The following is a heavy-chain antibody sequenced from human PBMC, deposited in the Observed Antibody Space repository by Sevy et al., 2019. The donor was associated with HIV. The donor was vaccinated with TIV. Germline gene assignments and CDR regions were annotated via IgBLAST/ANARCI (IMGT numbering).Heavy chain of an antibody. CDR1: GYTFTSYD. V-gene: IGHV1-8*01. D-gene: IGHD3-22*01. CDR3: ARYYYDSSGYYDYNGMDV. CDR2: MNSNSGNT. J-gene: IGHJ6*02. Sequence: ASVKVSCKASGYTFTSYDINWVRQATGQGLEWMGWMNSNSGNTGYAQKFQGRVTMTRNTSISTAYMELSSLRSEDTAVYYCARYYYDSSGYYDYNGMDVWGQRTTVTASS.